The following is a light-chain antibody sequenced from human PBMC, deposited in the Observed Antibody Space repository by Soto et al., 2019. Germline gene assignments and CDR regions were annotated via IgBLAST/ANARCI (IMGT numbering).Light chain of an antibody. J-gene: IGKJ1*01. V-gene: IGKV1-27*01. CDR1: QGIGNY. CDR3: QKYNDAPWS. CDR2: AAS. Sequence: DIQMTQSPSSLSASVGDRVTITCRASQGIGNYLAWYQQIPGKTPQLLIYAASALQSGVPSRFSGSGSATDFTLTISSLQPEDVATYYCQKYNDAPWSFGQGTKVEIK.